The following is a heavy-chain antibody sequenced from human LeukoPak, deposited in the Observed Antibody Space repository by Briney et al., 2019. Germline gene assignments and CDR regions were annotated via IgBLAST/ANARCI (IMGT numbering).Heavy chain of an antibody. CDR3: ARGGYCSGGSCYYYYYYGMDV. D-gene: IGHD2-15*01. J-gene: IGHJ6*02. Sequence: ASVKVSCKASGYTFTSCGISWVRQAPGQGLAWMGCISAYNGNTNYAQKLQGRVTMTTDTSTSTAYMELRSLRSDDTAVYYCARGGYCSGGSCYYYYYYGMDVWGQGTTVTVSS. CDR2: ISAYNGNT. V-gene: IGHV1-18*01. CDR1: GYTFTSCG.